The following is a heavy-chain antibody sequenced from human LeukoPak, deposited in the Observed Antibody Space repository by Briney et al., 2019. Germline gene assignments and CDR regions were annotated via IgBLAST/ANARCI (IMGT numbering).Heavy chain of an antibody. CDR3: ARPAIGIAAAGRRAFDI. CDR1: GYTFTSYD. J-gene: IGHJ3*02. CDR2: MNPNRGNT. Sequence: ASVKVSCKASGYTFTSYDINWVRQATGQGLEWMGWMNPNRGNTGYAQKFQGRVTITRNTSISTAYMELSSLRSEDTAVYYCARPAIGIAAAGRRAFDIWGQGTMVTVSS. D-gene: IGHD6-13*01. V-gene: IGHV1-8*03.